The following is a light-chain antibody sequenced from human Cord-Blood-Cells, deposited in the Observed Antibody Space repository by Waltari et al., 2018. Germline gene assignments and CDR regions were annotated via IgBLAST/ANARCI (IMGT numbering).Light chain of an antibody. J-gene: IGLJ2*01. V-gene: IGLV3-1*01. Sequence: SYELTQPPSVSVSPGQTASITCSGDKLGDKYACWYQQKPGQSPVLVIYQDSKRPSGIPEQFSGSNSGNTATLTISGTQARDEADYYCQAWDSSTVVFGGGTKLTVL. CDR3: QAWDSSTVV. CDR1: KLGDKY. CDR2: QDS.